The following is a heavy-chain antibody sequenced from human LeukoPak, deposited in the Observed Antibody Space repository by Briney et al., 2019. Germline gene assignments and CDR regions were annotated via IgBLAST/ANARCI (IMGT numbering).Heavy chain of an antibody. D-gene: IGHD2-15*01. V-gene: IGHV4-34*01. Sequence: TSETLSLTCAVYGGSFSGYYWSWIRQPPGKGLEWIGEINHSGSTNYNPSLKSRVTISVDTSKNQFSLKLSSVTAADTAVYYRARGSRVVAAIFGQKYYFDYWGQGTLVTVSS. CDR1: GGSFSGYY. J-gene: IGHJ4*02. CDR3: ARGSRVVAAIFGQKYYFDY. CDR2: INHSGST.